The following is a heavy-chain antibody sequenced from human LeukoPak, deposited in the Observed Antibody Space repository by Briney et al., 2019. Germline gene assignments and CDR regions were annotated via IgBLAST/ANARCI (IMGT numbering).Heavy chain of an antibody. CDR3: AKRGVVIRAVIIVGFHKEAYYFDY. Sequence: GGSLGLSCAVSGITLSNYGMSWVRQAPGKGLEWGAGISDGGGSRNYADSVKGRFTISRDNPKNTLYLQMNSLRAEATDVYFCAKRGVVIRAVIIVGFHKEAYYFDYWGQGALVTVSS. CDR1: GITLSNYG. V-gene: IGHV3-23*01. CDR2: ISDGGGSR. D-gene: IGHD3-3*01. J-gene: IGHJ4*02.